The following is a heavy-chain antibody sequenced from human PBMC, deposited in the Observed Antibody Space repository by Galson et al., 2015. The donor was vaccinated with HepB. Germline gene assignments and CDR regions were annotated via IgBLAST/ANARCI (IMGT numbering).Heavy chain of an antibody. V-gene: IGHV5-10-1*01. Sequence: QSGAEVKKPGESLRISCKGSGYSFTSYWISWVRQMPGKGLEWMGRIDPSDSYTNYSPSFQGHVTISADKSISTAYLQWSSLKASDTAMYYCARLVFADTRWVGDLYQLLLHDAFDIWGQGTMVTVSS. CDR1: GYSFTSYW. J-gene: IGHJ3*02. D-gene: IGHD2-2*01. CDR3: ARLVFADTRWVGDLYQLLLHDAFDI. CDR2: IDPSDSYT.